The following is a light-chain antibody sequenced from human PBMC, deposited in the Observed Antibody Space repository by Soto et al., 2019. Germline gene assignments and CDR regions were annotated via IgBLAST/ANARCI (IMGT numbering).Light chain of an antibody. V-gene: IGLV1-40*01. CDR2: GNK. CDR3: QSYDTSLRAWV. J-gene: IGLJ3*02. Sequence: QPVLVQPPSVSGAPGRTVIISCTGSSSNIGAGYEVRWYQQLPRTAPRLLIYGNKYRPSGVPDRFSGSKSGTSASLAITGLQPEDEADYYCQSYDTSLRAWVFGGGTKLTVL. CDR1: SSNIGAGYE.